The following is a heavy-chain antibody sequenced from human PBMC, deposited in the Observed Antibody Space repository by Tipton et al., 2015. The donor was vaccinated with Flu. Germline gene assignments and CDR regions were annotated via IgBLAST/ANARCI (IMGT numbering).Heavy chain of an antibody. Sequence: TLSLTCTVSGGSISSSSYYWGWIRQPPGKGLEWIGRIYTSGSTNYNPSLKSRVTISVDTSKNQFSLKLSSVTAADTAVYYCARDRSGSYYDYWGQGTLVTVSS. CDR1: GGSISSSSYY. CDR2: IYTSGST. D-gene: IGHD1-26*01. V-gene: IGHV4-61*02. CDR3: ARDRSGSYYDY. J-gene: IGHJ4*02.